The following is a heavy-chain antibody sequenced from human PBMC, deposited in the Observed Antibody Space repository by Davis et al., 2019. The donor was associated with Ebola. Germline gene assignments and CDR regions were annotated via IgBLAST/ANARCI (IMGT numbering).Heavy chain of an antibody. V-gene: IGHV5-51*01. D-gene: IGHD2-8*02. CDR2: IYTGDSDT. Sequence: GESLKISCKDSGNSFARHWIGWVRQLPGKGLERMGIIYTGDSDTSYSPSFRGQITISADNSIKTAFLQWSSLKASDTAMYYCASLRMTITGMDDAFDIWGQGTMVTVAS. J-gene: IGHJ3*02. CDR3: ASLRMTITGMDDAFDI. CDR1: GNSFARHW.